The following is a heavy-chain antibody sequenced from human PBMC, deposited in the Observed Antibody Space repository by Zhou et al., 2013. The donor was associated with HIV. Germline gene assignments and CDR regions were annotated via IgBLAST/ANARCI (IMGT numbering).Heavy chain of an antibody. Sequence: QVQLVQSGAEVKKPGASVKVSCKASGYTFTAYYVHWVRQAPGQGLEWVGWINPNNGAADYPQKLQGRVTLTWDTSITTAYMQLSRLTSDDTAVYYCVRAAPASGGXYWGQGTLVTVSS. CDR1: GYTFTAYY. D-gene: IGHD3-10*01. J-gene: IGHJ4*02. V-gene: IGHV1-2*02. CDR3: VRAAPASGGXY. CDR2: INPNNGAA.